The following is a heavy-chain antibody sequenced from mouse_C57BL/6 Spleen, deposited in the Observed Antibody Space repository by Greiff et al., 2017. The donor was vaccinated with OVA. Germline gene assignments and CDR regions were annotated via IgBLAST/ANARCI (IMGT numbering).Heavy chain of an antibody. D-gene: IGHD2-14*01. V-gene: IGHV3-6*01. CDR2: ISYDGSN. Sequence: EVKLQESGPGLVKPSQSLSLTCSVTGYSITSGYYWNWIRQFPGNKLEWMGYISYDGSNNYNPSLKNRISITRDTSKNQFFLKLNSVTTEDTATYYCARDEGLGPSWFAYWGQGTLVTVSA. J-gene: IGHJ3*01. CDR1: GYSITSGYY. CDR3: ARDEGLGPSWFAY.